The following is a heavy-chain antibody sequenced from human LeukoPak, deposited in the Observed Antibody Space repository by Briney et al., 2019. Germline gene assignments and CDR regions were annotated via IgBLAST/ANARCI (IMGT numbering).Heavy chain of an antibody. Sequence: PSETLSLTCTVSGGSISSGGYYCTWIRQHPGKGLEWIGDIYYSGSTYYNPSLKSRVTISIDTSKNQFSLQLNSVTPEDTAVYYCARDTAMVTLEGLGMDVWGQGTTVTVSS. CDR2: IYYSGST. V-gene: IGHV4-31*03. J-gene: IGHJ6*02. CDR3: ARDTAMVTLEGLGMDV. D-gene: IGHD5-18*01. CDR1: GGSISSGGYY.